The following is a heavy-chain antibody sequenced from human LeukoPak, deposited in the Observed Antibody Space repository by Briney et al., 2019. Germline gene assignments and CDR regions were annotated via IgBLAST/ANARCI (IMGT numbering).Heavy chain of an antibody. V-gene: IGHV1-69*13. CDR2: IIPIFGTA. Sequence: ASVKVSCKASGGTFSSYAISWVRQAPGQGLEWLGGIIPIFGTANYAQKFQGRVTITADESTSTAYMELSSLRSEDTAVYYCASGIVPYYYYYMDVWGKGTTVTVSS. CDR3: ASGIVPYYYYYMDV. CDR1: GGTFSSYA. D-gene: IGHD2-15*01. J-gene: IGHJ6*03.